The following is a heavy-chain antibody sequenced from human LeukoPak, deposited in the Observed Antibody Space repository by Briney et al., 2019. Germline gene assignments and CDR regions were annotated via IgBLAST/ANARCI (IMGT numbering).Heavy chain of an antibody. CDR1: GYTFTGYY. CDR2: INPNSGGT. D-gene: IGHD1-1*01. V-gene: IGHV1-2*04. J-gene: IGHJ6*02. CDR3: ARAGPGPSYYYYGMDV. Sequence: ASVKVSCKASGYTFTGYYMHWVRQAPGQGLEWMGWINPNSGGTNYAQKFQGWVTMTRDTSISTAYMELSRLRSDDTTAYYCARAGPGPSYYYYGMDVWGQGTTVTVSS.